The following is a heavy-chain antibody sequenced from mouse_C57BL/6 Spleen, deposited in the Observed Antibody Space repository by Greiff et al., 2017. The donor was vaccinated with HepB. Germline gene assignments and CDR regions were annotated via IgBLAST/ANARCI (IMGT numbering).Heavy chain of an antibody. CDR2: INPNNGGT. D-gene: IGHD2-12*01. J-gene: IGHJ4*01. V-gene: IGHV1-22*01. CDR3: AIYYNAMDY. Sequence: EVKLQESGPELVKPGASVKMSCKASGYTFTDYNMHWVKQSHGKSLEWIGYINPNNGGTSYNQKFKGKATLTVNKSSSTAYMELRSLTSEDSAVYYCAIYYNAMDYWGQGTSVTVSS. CDR1: GYTFTDYN.